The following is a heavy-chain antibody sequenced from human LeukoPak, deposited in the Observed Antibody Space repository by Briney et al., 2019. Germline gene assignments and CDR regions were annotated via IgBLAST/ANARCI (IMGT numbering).Heavy chain of an antibody. D-gene: IGHD2/OR15-2a*01. J-gene: IGHJ3*02. V-gene: IGHV4-59*01. CDR2: IYYSGST. CDR1: LGSISSYY. CDR3: ASASLNIYAFDI. Sequence: KSSETLSLTCTVSLGSISSYYWSWIRQPPGKGLEWIGYIYYSGSTKYKPSLKSRATILVYTSKNQFSLKLSSVTSADTAVYYCASASLNIYAFDIWGQGTMVTVS.